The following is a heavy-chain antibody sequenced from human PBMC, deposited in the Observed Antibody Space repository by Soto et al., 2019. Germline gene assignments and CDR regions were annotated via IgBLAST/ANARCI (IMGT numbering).Heavy chain of an antibody. CDR3: AKIVGQQAAMYYFDY. CDR1: GFTFSSYA. Sequence: GGSLRLSCAASGFTFSSYAMSWVRQAPGKGLEWVSAISGSGGSTYYADSAKGRFTISRDNSKNTLYLQMNSLRAEDTAVYYCAKIVGQQAAMYYFDYWGQGTLVTVSS. D-gene: IGHD2-15*01. J-gene: IGHJ4*02. V-gene: IGHV3-23*01. CDR2: ISGSGGST.